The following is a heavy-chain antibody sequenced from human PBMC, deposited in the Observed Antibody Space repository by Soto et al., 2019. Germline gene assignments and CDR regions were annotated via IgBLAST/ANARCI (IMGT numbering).Heavy chain of an antibody. J-gene: IGHJ6*02. CDR2: ISAYNGNT. CDR3: ARVLTLNKQVRGGNYYGMDV. Sequence: QVQLVQSGAEVKKPGASVKVSCKASGYTFTSSGISWVRQAPGQGLEGMGWISAYNGNTNYAQKHQGRVTMTTDTSTRTADMELRSLRSDDTAVYYCARVLTLNKQVRGGNYYGMDVWGQGTKVTVSS. D-gene: IGHD3-16*01. V-gene: IGHV1-18*01. CDR1: GYTFTSSG.